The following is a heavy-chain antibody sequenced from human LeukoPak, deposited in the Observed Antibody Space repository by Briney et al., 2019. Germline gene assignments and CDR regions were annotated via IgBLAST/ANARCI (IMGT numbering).Heavy chain of an antibody. CDR3: ARGPTISDYDYVWGSYRFDY. J-gene: IGHJ4*02. V-gene: IGHV4-4*02. CDR2: IYHSGST. CDR1: GGSISSSNW. Sequence: SETLSLTCAVSGGSISSSNWWSWVRQPPGKGLEWIGEIYHSGSTNYNPSLKSRVTMSVATSKNHFSLKLSSVTAADTAVYYCARGPTISDYDYVWGSYRFDYWGQGTLVTVSS. D-gene: IGHD3-16*02.